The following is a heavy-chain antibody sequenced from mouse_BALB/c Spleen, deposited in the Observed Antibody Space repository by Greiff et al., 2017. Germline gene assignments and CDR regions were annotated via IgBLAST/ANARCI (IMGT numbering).Heavy chain of an antibody. CDR2: IDPNSGGT. J-gene: IGHJ1*01. CDR3: TSGVYGNYVGWYFDD. Sequence: QVQLQQPGAELVKPGASVKLSCKASGYTFTSYWMHWVKQRPGRGLEWIGRIDPNSGGTKYNEKFKSKATLTVDKPSSTAYMQLSSLTSEDSAVYYCTSGVYGNYVGWYFDDWGAGTTVTVSS. CDR1: GYTFTSYW. D-gene: IGHD2-1*01. V-gene: IGHV1-62-3*01.